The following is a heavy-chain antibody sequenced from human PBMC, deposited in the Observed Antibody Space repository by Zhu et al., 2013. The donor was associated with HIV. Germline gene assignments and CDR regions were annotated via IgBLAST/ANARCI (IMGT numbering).Heavy chain of an antibody. CDR2: INPNSGDT. Sequence: QVQLVQSGAELKKPGASVKVSCKGSGYTFTGNYIHWVRQAPGQGLEYMGWINPNSGDTNYAQNFQGRVTMTRDTSISTAYMELTRLRSDDTAVYYCARDRGSGIPTGDPDYWGHGSLVTVSS. CDR3: ARDRGSGIPTGDPDY. V-gene: IGHV1-2*02. CDR1: GYTFTGNY. J-gene: IGHJ4*01. D-gene: IGHD3-10*01.